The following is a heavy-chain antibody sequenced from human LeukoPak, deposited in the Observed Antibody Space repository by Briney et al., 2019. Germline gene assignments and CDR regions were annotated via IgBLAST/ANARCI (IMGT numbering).Heavy chain of an antibody. CDR3: ARDRARGIAVAGPKHNWFDP. V-gene: IGHV1-8*01. J-gene: IGHJ5*02. Sequence: ASVKVSCKASGYTFTSYDINWVRQATGQGLEWMGWMNPNSGNTGYARKFQGRVTMTRNTSISTAYMELSSLRSEDTAVYYCARDRARGIAVAGPKHNWFDPWGQGTLVTVSS. D-gene: IGHD6-19*01. CDR1: GYTFTSYD. CDR2: MNPNSGNT.